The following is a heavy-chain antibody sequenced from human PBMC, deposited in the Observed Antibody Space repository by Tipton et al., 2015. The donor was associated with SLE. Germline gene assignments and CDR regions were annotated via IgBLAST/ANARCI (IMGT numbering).Heavy chain of an antibody. J-gene: IGHJ4*02. D-gene: IGHD6-13*01. CDR1: GGSISTYF. V-gene: IGHV4-59*12. CDR3: ASHSSNWNYFDY. CDR2: IFSSETT. Sequence: TLSLTCTASGGSISTYFWSWIRQPPGKGLEWIGSIFSSETTNYNPSLMSRVTMSVDTSKNQFSLKVNSVTAADTAVYYCASHSSNWNYFDYWGQGTLVTVSS.